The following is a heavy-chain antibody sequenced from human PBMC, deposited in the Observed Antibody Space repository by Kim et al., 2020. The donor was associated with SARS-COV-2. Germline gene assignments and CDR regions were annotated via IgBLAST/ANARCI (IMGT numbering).Heavy chain of an antibody. V-gene: IGHV3-53*01. D-gene: IGHD2-15*01. J-gene: IGHJ6*02. CDR1: GITVSSNY. CDR3: AIDLSAYGIDD. CDR2: IYSGGST. Sequence: GGSLRLSCEASGITVSSNYMSWVRQAPGKGLEWVSVIYSGGSTYYADYAKGRCTISRDKSTNTLYLQMNSMSAEETAGYYCAIDLSAYGIDDWGQGTTVTLS.